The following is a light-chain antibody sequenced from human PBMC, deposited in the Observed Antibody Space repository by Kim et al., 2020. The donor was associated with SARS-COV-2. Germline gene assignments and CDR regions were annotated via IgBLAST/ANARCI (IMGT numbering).Light chain of an antibody. J-gene: IGKJ1*01. Sequence: ASVGDRGTITCRASQSISTYLNWYQQKPGTAPKLLIYAASSLQSGVPSRFSGSGSGTDLTLTISSLQPEDFATYYCQQSYSTPWTFGQGTKVEIK. CDR2: AAS. CDR3: QQSYSTPWT. CDR1: QSISTY. V-gene: IGKV1-39*01.